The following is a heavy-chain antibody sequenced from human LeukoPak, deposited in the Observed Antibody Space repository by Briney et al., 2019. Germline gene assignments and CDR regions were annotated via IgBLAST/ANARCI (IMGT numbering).Heavy chain of an antibody. Sequence: GGSLRFSGAASGFTFDDYGMSWVRKAPGKGLEWVSGINWNGGSTGYADSVKGRFTISRDNAKNSLYLQMNSLRAEDTALYYCASGGIYYGAAFDFRGQGTLVTVSS. V-gene: IGHV3-20*04. CDR1: GFTFDDYG. CDR3: ASGGIYYGAAFDF. J-gene: IGHJ4*02. D-gene: IGHD1-26*01. CDR2: INWNGGST.